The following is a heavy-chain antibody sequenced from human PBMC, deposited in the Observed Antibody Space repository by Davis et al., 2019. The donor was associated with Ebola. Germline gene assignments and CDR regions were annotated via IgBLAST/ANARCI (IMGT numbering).Heavy chain of an antibody. Sequence: GGSLRLFCAASGFTFSSYAMHWVRQAPGKGLEWVAVISYDGSNKYYADSVKGRFTISRDNSKNTLYLQMNSLRAEDTAVYYCARDSRRITIFGRMDVWGQGTTVTVSS. CDR3: ARDSRRITIFGRMDV. CDR1: GFTFSSYA. D-gene: IGHD3-3*01. J-gene: IGHJ6*02. CDR2: ISYDGSNK. V-gene: IGHV3-30-3*01.